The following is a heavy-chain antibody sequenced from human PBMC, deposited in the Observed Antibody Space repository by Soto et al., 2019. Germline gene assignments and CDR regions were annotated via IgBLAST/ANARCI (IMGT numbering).Heavy chain of an antibody. CDR3: ARGTYSSKTDFDY. Sequence: PGGSLRLSCAASGFTFSDYYMTWIRQAPGNGLEWVAYISSSSGTIAYANSVKGRFTISRDNTKKSLHLQMNSLRAEDTAVYYCARGTYSSKTDFDYWGQGTLVTVSS. V-gene: IGHV3-11*01. CDR1: GFTFSDYY. J-gene: IGHJ4*02. CDR2: ISSSSGTI. D-gene: IGHD6-13*01.